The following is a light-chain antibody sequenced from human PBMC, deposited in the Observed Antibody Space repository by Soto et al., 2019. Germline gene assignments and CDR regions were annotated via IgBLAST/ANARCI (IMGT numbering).Light chain of an antibody. J-gene: IGLJ1*01. CDR1: RSDVGAYNY. CDR2: EVT. Sequence: QSVLTQPASVSGSPGQSIAISCTGTRSDVGAYNYVSWYQQHPGKAPKLMISEVTNRPSGVSDRFSGSKSGNKASLTISGLQAEDEADYYCSSFTSRFTFVFGTGTKVTVL. V-gene: IGLV2-14*01. CDR3: SSFTSRFTFV.